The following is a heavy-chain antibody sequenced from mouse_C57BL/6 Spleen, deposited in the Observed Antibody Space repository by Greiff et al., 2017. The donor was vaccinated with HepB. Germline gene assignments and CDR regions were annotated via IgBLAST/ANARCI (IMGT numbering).Heavy chain of an antibody. CDR3: AITTVVATMYFDV. CDR2: IDPEDGET. Sequence: VQLKESGAELVKPGASVKLSCTASGFNIKDYYMHWVKQRTEQGLEWIGRIDPEDGETKYAPKFQGKATITADTSSNTAYLQLSSLTSEDTAVYYCAITTVVATMYFDVWGTGTTVTVSS. CDR1: GFNIKDYY. J-gene: IGHJ1*03. V-gene: IGHV14-2*01. D-gene: IGHD1-1*01.